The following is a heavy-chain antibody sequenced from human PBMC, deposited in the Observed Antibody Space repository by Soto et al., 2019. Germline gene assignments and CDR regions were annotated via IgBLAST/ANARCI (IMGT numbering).Heavy chain of an antibody. CDR2: ISAHNGNT. CDR1: GYNFTSYA. Sequence: QVHLVQSGAEVKKPGASVKVSCKASGYNFTSYAITWVRQAPGQGLEWMGWISAHNGNTDYAQKLQGRVIVTRDTSTSTSYMELRSLISDDTAVYYCARGRYGDYWGQGALVTVSS. CDR3: ARGRYGDY. D-gene: IGHD1-1*01. V-gene: IGHV1-18*01. J-gene: IGHJ4*02.